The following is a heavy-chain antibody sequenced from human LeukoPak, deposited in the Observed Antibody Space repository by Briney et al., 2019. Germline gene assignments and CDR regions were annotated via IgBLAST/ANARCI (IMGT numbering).Heavy chain of an antibody. J-gene: IGHJ6*03. CDR2: MYTLGNT. CDR3: AGYGGSYPYYMDV. CDR1: GFAFSTSS. V-gene: IGHV3-66*01. D-gene: IGHD1-26*01. Sequence: PGRSLRLSCAASGFAFSTSSIHWVRQAPGKGLEWVSVMYTLGNTNYAASVRGRFTISRDNSKNTLYLQMNSLRAEGTAVYYCAGYGGSYPYYMDVWGKGTTVTISS.